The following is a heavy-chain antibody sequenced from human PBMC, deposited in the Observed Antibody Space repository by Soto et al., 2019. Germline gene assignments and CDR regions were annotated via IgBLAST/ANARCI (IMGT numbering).Heavy chain of an antibody. Sequence: QVQLVESGGGVVQPGRSLRLSCAASGFTFSSYGMHWVRQAPGKGLVWVAVISYDGSNKYYADSVKGRFTISRDNSKNTLYLQMNSLIAEATAVYYCAKDEPYYYYGMDVWGQGTTVTVSS. V-gene: IGHV3-30*18. CDR2: ISYDGSNK. J-gene: IGHJ6*02. CDR3: AKDEPYYYYGMDV. CDR1: GFTFSSYG.